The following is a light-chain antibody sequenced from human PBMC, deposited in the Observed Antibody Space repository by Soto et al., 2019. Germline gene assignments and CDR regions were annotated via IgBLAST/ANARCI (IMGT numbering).Light chain of an antibody. CDR2: GAS. V-gene: IGKV3-20*01. J-gene: IGKJ1*01. CDR1: QSVSSNF. CDR3: QQYASSVT. Sequence: EIVLTQSPGSLSLSPGEGATLFCRASQSVSSNFFAWYQQKPGQAPRLLINGASTRATGIPDRFSGSGSGTDFALTTSRLEPEDFAVHYCQQYASSVTFGQGTKVEIK.